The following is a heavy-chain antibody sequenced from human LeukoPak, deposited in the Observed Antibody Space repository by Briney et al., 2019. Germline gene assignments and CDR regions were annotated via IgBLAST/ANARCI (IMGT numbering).Heavy chain of an antibody. Sequence: ASAKVSCKDSGHTLTELSMHWVRQAPGKGLERMGGFDPEDGETISAQKLQSRVTMTQDTSTDTAYMELSRLRSEETAVYYCATERGMVRGLGGYGMDVWGKGTTVTVSS. CDR1: GHTLTELS. CDR3: ATERGMVRGLGGYGMDV. V-gene: IGHV1-24*01. CDR2: FDPEDGET. J-gene: IGHJ6*04. D-gene: IGHD3-10*01.